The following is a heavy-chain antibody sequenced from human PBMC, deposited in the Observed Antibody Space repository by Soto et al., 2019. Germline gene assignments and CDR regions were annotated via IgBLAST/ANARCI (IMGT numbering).Heavy chain of an antibody. CDR3: GRVLPDAAVDY. D-gene: IGHD2-2*01. J-gene: IGHJ4*02. V-gene: IGHV3-7*01. Sequence: GGSMRLSSAAAGLNSSTYGMNWVRQAPGKGLEWVATIKQDGSERYYVDSVKGRFTISRDNAKNSLYLQMNSLRAADTAVYYCGRVLPDAAVDYWGQGTLVTVSS. CDR2: IKQDGSER. CDR1: GLNSSTYG.